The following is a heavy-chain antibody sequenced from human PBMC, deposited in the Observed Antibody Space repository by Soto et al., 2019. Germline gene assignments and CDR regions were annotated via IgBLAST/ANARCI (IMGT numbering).Heavy chain of an antibody. J-gene: IGHJ3*02. D-gene: IGHD6-6*01. CDR3: ARHLPGSSYALDI. V-gene: IGHV3-74*01. Sequence: SLRLCYTAAGGKFIDHGGRWISKTPGKGLVWVSRINSDGSSTSYADSVKGRFTISRDNAKNTLYLQMNSLRAEDTAVYYCARHLPGSSYALDIRGQAPMVT. CDR1: GGKFIDHG. CDR2: INSDGSST.